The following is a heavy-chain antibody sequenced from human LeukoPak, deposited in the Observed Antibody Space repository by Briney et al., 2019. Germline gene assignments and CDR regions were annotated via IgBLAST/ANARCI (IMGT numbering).Heavy chain of an antibody. D-gene: IGHD2-8*01. V-gene: IGHV4-34*01. Sequence: PSETLSLTCAVYGGSFSGYYWGWIRQPPGKGLEWIGEINHSGSTNYNPSLKSRVTISVDTSKNQFSLKLSSVTAADTAVYYCARGGDCTNGVCYRYDWFDPWGQGTLVTVSS. CDR3: ARGGDCTNGVCYRYDWFDP. J-gene: IGHJ5*02. CDR1: GGSFSGYY. CDR2: INHSGST.